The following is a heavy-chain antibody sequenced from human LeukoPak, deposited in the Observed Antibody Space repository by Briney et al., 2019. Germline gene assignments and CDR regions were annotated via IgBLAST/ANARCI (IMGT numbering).Heavy chain of an antibody. CDR2: IKQDGSEK. J-gene: IGHJ5*02. CDR3: ARDGFGYSYGYYWFGP. V-gene: IGHV3-7*01. Sequence: SGGSLRLSCAASGFTFSSYWMSWVRQAPGKGLEWVANIKQDGSEKYYVDSVKGRFTISRDNAKNSLYLQMNSLRAEDTAVYYCARDGFGYSYGYYWFGPWGQGTLVTVSS. D-gene: IGHD5-18*01. CDR1: GFTFSSYW.